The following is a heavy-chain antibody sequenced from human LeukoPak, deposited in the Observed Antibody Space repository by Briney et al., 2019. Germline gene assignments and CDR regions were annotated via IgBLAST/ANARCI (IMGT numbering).Heavy chain of an antibody. D-gene: IGHD3-9*01. J-gene: IGHJ4*02. V-gene: IGHV4-59*01. CDR3: ARDSPYDILTGYHYFDY. CDR2: IYYSGST. CDR1: GGALTNYY. Sequence: TSETLSLTCTVSGGALTNYYWSWIRQPPGKGLEWIGYIYYSGSTFYNSSLQSRVTISVDRSKKQFSLKLSSVTAADTGVYYCARDSPYDILTGYHYFDYWGQGTLVTVSS.